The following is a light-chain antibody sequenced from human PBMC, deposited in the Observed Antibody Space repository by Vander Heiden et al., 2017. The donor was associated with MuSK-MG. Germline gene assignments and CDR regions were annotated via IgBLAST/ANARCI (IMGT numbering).Light chain of an antibody. V-gene: IGKV1-5*03. Sequence: DIQITQSPSTLSASVGDRVTITCRASQTVSRWLAWSQQKRGKAPNLLTFKASSLESGVPSRFCGSGSGTEFTLTISSLQPDDFATCYCQQYNTYSRTFGQGTKVEIK. CDR2: KAS. CDR3: QQYNTYSRT. CDR1: QTVSRW. J-gene: IGKJ1*01.